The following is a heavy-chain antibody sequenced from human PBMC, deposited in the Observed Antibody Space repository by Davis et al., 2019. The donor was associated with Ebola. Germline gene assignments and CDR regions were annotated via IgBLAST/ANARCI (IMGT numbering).Heavy chain of an antibody. CDR1: GGSISSSNW. CDR3: ARGYSSGWYYDY. Sequence: GSLRLSCAVSGGSISSSNWWSWVRQPPGKGLEWIGEIYHSGSTNYNPSLKSRVTISVDKSKNQFSLKLSSVTAADTAVYYCARGYSSGWYYDYWGQGTLVTVSS. J-gene: IGHJ4*02. V-gene: IGHV4-4*02. CDR2: IYHSGST. D-gene: IGHD6-19*01.